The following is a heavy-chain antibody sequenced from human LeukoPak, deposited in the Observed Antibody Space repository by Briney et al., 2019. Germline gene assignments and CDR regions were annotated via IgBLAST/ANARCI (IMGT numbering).Heavy chain of an antibody. CDR2: ISSSSYTI. CDR1: GFIFSSYS. CDR3: ARTVTYDFWSGYYFDY. D-gene: IGHD3-3*01. J-gene: IGHJ4*02. V-gene: IGHV3-48*01. Sequence: GGSLRLSCAASGFIFSSYSMNWVRQAPGKGLEWVSYISSSSYTIYYAGSVKGRFTISRDNAKNSLYLQMNSLRAEDTAVYYCARTVTYDFWSGYYFDYWGQGTLVTVSS.